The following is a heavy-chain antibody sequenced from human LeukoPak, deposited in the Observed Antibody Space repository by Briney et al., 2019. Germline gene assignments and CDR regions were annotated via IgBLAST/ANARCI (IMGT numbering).Heavy chain of an antibody. CDR1: GGSISSYY. CDR2: IYYSGST. Sequence: PSETLSLTCTVSGGSISSYYWSWIRQPPGKGLEWIGYIYYSGSTNYNPSLKSQVTISVDTSKNQFSLNLSSVTAADTAVYYCVRGFDYAFYDWGQGTLVTVSS. CDR3: VRGFDYAFYD. D-gene: IGHD4-17*01. J-gene: IGHJ4*02. V-gene: IGHV4-59*12.